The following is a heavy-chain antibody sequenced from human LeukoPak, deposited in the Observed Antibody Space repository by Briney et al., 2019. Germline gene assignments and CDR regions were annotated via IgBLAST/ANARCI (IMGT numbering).Heavy chain of an antibody. V-gene: IGHV4-39*01. D-gene: IGHD4-17*01. CDR2: IYYSGST. CDR1: GGSISSSSYY. CDR3: ARGTRNGDHQEYYYYYMDV. Sequence: SETLSLTCSVSGGSISSSSYYWGWIRQPPGKGLEWIGSIYYSGSTYYNPSLKSRVTISVDTSKNQFSLKLRSVTAADTAVYYCARGTRNGDHQEYYYYYMDVWGKGTTVTVSS. J-gene: IGHJ6*03.